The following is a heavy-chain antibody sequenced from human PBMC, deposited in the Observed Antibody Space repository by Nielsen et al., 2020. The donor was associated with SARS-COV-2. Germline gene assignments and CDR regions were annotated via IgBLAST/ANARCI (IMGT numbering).Heavy chain of an antibody. V-gene: IGHV4-4*01. CDR1: GGSVSSNDW. J-gene: IGHJ6*03. CDR2: VSHSGSI. CDR3: ARGDLVVVPSPILGLGPFFYYFYLDV. D-gene: IGHD2-2*01. Sequence: GSLRLSCAVSGGSVSSNDWWTWVRQSPGKGLEWFGEVSHSGSINYNPSLKSRVTLSMDKSKRQFSLRLTSVSAADTAVYFCARGDLVVVPSPILGLGPFFYYFYLDVLGKGTTVIVSS.